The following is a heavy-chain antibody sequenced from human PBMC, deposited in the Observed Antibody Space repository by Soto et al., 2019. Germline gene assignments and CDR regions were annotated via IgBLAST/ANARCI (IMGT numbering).Heavy chain of an antibody. J-gene: IGHJ4*02. CDR2: IYYSGST. CDR1: GGSISSSSYY. V-gene: IGHV4-39*01. Sequence: QLQLQESGPGLVKPSETLSLTCTVSGGSISSSSYYWGWIRQPPGKGLEWIGSIYYSGSTYYNPSRKSRVTISVDTSKNQFSLKLSSVTAADTAVYYCASREGRIAAAGTPIDYWGQGTLVTVSS. CDR3: ASREGRIAAAGTPIDY. D-gene: IGHD6-13*01.